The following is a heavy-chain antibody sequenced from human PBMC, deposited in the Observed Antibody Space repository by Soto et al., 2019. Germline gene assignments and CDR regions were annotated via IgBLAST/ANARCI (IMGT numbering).Heavy chain of an antibody. CDR3: ARGGAVSSGWYDGH. Sequence: EVQLVESGGGLVQPGGCLRVSCGASGITFNSYNMHWVRQGPGKGLVWVSRINSDGSNTRYADSVKGRFTISRDNAKNTLYLQMNSLRVEDTAIYYCARGGAVSSGWYDGHWGQGTLVTVSS. D-gene: IGHD6-19*01. CDR1: GITFNSYN. V-gene: IGHV3-74*01. CDR2: INSDGSNT. J-gene: IGHJ4*02.